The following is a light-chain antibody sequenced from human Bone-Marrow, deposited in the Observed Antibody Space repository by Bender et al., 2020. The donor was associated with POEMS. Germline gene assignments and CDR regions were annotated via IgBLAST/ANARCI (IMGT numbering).Light chain of an antibody. Sequence: QSVLPQPPSASGTPGQRVTISCSGSSSNIGTNPGNWYQQLPGTAPKLLIYINNQRPSGVPDRFSGSKSGTSASLAISGLQSEDEADYYCAAWEDRLNGWVFGGGTKLTVL. V-gene: IGLV1-44*01. CDR3: AAWEDRLNGWV. J-gene: IGLJ3*02. CDR1: SSNIGTNP. CDR2: INN.